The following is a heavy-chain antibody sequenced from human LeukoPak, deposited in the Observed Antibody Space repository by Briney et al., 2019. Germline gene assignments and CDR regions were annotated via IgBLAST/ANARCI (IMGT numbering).Heavy chain of an antibody. J-gene: IGHJ4*02. CDR3: TRDHGTAVDIVARDYFDY. D-gene: IGHD5-12*01. Sequence: PGRSLRLSCTASGFTFGDYAMSCVRQAPGKGLEWVGFIRSKAYGGTTEYAASVKGRFTISRDDSKSIAYLQMNSLKTEDTAVYYCTRDHGTAVDIVARDYFDYWGQGTLVTVSS. CDR2: IRSKAYGGTT. CDR1: GFTFGDYA. V-gene: IGHV3-49*04.